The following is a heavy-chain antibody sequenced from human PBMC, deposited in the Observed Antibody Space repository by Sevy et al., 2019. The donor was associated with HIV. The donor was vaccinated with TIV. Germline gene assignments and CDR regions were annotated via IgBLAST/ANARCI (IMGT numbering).Heavy chain of an antibody. CDR2: ISSSSSTI. CDR3: ARVHPDEHYFDY. CDR1: GFTFSSYS. V-gene: IGHV3-48*02. Sequence: GGSLRLSCAASGFTFSSYSMNWVRQAPGKGLEWVSYISSSSSTIYYADFVKGRFTISRGNAKNSLYLQMNSLRDEDTAVYYCARVHPDEHYFDYWGQGTLVTVSS. J-gene: IGHJ4*02.